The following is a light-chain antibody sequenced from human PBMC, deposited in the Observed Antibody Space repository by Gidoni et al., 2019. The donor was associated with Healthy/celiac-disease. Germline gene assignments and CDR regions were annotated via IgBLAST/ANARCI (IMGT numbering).Light chain of an antibody. CDR1: QSVSSN. Sequence: EIVMTQSPATLSVSPGERATLSCRASQSVSSNLAWYQQKPGQAPRLHIYGASTRATGIPARFSGSGSGTEFTLTISSLQSEDFAVYYCQQYNNWPRTFXXXTKLEIK. J-gene: IGKJ2*01. CDR2: GAS. V-gene: IGKV3-15*01. CDR3: QQYNNWPRT.